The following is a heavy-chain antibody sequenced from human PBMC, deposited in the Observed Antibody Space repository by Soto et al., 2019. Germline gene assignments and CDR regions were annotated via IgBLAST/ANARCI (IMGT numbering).Heavy chain of an antibody. D-gene: IGHD4-17*01. CDR1: GFIFSSYA. V-gene: IGHV3-23*01. CDR2: LSGNGGST. J-gene: IGHJ4*02. Sequence: EVQLLESGGGLVQPGGSLRLSCAASGFIFSSYALSWVRQAPGKGLEWVSALSGNGGSTYYADSVKGRFTISRDNSKNTLYLQMNSPRAEDTAIYYCAKDHGDYGLDYWGQGTLVTVSS. CDR3: AKDHGDYGLDY.